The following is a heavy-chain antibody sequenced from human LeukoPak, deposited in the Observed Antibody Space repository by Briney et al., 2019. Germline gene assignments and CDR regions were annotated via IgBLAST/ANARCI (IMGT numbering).Heavy chain of an antibody. CDR3: ARGGGAYYDFWSGYPIDY. CDR1: GGSFSGYY. J-gene: IGHJ4*02. Sequence: SETLSLTCAVYGGSFSGYYWSWIRQPPGKGLEWIGEINHSGSTNYNPSLKSRVTISVDTSKNQFSLKLSSVTAADTAVYYCARGGGAYYDFWSGYPIDYWGQGTLVTVSS. D-gene: IGHD3-3*01. CDR2: INHSGST. V-gene: IGHV4-34*01.